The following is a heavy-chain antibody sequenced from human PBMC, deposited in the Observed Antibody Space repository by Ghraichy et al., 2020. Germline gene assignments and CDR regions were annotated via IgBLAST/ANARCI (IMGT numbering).Heavy chain of an antibody. CDR2: IYYSGST. CDR1: GGSISSYY. D-gene: IGHD4-23*01. J-gene: IGHJ4*02. CDR3: ARDFGYGGWLGHYFDY. Sequence: SETLSLTCTVSGGSISSYYWSWIRQPPGKGLEWIGYIYYSGSTNYNPSLKSRVTISVDTSKNQFSLKLSSVTAADTAVYYCARDFGYGGWLGHYFDYWGQGTLVTVSS. V-gene: IGHV4-59*01.